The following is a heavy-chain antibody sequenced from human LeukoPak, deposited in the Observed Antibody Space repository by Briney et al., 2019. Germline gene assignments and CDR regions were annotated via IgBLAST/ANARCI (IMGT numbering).Heavy chain of an antibody. CDR1: GGSISNYY. J-gene: IGHJ1*01. CDR3: ARAAVTTSRYFQH. Sequence: SETLSLTCTVSGGSISNYYWSWIRQPPGKGLEWIGYIYNSGHTNYNPSLRSRVTISEDTSKNQLSLKLSSVTAADTAVYYCARAAVTTSRYFQHWGQGTLVTVSS. CDR2: IYNSGHT. D-gene: IGHD4-17*01. V-gene: IGHV4-59*01.